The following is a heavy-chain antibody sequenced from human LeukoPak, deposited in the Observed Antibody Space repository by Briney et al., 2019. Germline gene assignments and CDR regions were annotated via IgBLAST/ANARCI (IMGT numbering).Heavy chain of an antibody. J-gene: IGHJ4*02. D-gene: IGHD1-26*01. Sequence: GGSLRLSCAASSFTFSSYSMNWVRQAPGKGLEWVSSISSSSYIYCADSVKGRFTISRNNAKNSLYQQMNSRSAEVRAVYYCARGPWEPSDYWGQGTLVTVSS. CDR2: ISSSSYI. CDR3: ARGPWEPSDY. V-gene: IGHV3-21*01. CDR1: SFTFSSYS.